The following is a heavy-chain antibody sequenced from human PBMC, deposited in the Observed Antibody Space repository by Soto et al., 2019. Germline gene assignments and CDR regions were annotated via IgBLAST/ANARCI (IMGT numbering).Heavy chain of an antibody. V-gene: IGHV4-59*01. D-gene: IGHD6-13*01. J-gene: IGHJ4*02. Sequence: PSETLSLTCTVSGGSISSSYWSWFRHPPGKGLEWIGYIYYSGSTNYNPSLKSRVTISVDTSKNQFSLKLSSVTAADTAVYYCARGLAAAAQWGQGTLVTVSS. CDR2: IYYSGST. CDR1: GGSISSSY. CDR3: ARGLAAAAQ.